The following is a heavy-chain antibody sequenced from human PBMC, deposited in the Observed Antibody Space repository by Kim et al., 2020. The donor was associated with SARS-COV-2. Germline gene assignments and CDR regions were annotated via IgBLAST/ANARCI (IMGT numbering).Heavy chain of an antibody. D-gene: IGHD2-2*01. Sequence: ASVKVSCKASGYTFTSYAMNWVRQAPGQGLEWMGWINTNTGNPTYAQGFTGRFVFSLDTYVRTAYLQISSLKAEDTAVYYCARDIDEPASIVVLPAAGGGFDPWGQGTLVTVSS. V-gene: IGHV7-4-1*02. J-gene: IGHJ5*02. CDR1: GYTFTSYA. CDR2: INTNTGNP. CDR3: ARDIDEPASIVVLPAAGGGFDP.